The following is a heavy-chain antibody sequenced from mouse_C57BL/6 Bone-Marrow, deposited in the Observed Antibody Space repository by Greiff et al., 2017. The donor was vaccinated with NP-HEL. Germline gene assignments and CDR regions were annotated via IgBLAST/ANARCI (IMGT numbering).Heavy chain of an antibody. CDR1: GFTFTDYY. D-gene: IGHD1-1*01. V-gene: IGHV7-3*01. Sequence: EVQLVESGGGLVQPGGSLSLSCAASGFTFTDYYMSWVRQPPGKALEWLGFIRNKANGYTTEYSASVKGRFTISRDNSQSILYLQMNALRAEDSATYYCARYKSSWYFDVWGTRTTVTVSS. CDR2: IRNKANGYTT. J-gene: IGHJ1*03. CDR3: ARYKSSWYFDV.